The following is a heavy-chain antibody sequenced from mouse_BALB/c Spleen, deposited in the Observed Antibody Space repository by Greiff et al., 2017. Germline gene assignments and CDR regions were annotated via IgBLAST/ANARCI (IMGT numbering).Heavy chain of an antibody. D-gene: IGHD3-2*02. CDR1: GFTFSSYG. V-gene: IGHV5-6*02. Sequence: EVMLVESGGDLVKPGGSLKLSCAASGFTFSSYGMSWVRQTPDKRLEWVATISSGGSYTYYPDSVKGRFTISRDNAKNTLYLQMSSLKSEDTAMYYCARREATWFAYWGQGTLVTVSA. J-gene: IGHJ3*01. CDR3: ARREATWFAY. CDR2: ISSGGSYT.